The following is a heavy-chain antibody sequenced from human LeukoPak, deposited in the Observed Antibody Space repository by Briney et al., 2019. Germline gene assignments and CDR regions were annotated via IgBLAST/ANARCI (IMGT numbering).Heavy chain of an antibody. V-gene: IGHV4-39*01. J-gene: IGHJ4*02. CDR3: ARTFYGGYD. Sequence: PSETLSLTCTVSGGSISSSSYYWGWVRQPPGKGLEWIGSIYYSGSTYYNPSLKSRVTISVDTSKNQFSLKLSSVTAADTAVYYCARTFYGGYDWGQGTLVTVSS. D-gene: IGHD4-23*01. CDR1: GGSISSSSYY. CDR2: IYYSGST.